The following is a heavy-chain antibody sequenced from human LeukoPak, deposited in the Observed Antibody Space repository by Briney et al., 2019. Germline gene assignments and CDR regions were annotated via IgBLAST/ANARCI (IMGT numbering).Heavy chain of an antibody. CDR2: ISDSGGRT. Sequence: GGSLRLSCAVSGITLSNYGMSWVRQAPGKGLEWGAGISDSGGRTNYADSVKGRFTISSDDPKKTLYLQMNSLRAEDTAVYFCAKRGVVIRVILVGFHKEAYYFDSWGQGALVTVSS. CDR3: AKRGVVIRVILVGFHKEAYYFDS. J-gene: IGHJ4*02. D-gene: IGHD3-22*01. V-gene: IGHV3-23*01. CDR1: GITLSNYG.